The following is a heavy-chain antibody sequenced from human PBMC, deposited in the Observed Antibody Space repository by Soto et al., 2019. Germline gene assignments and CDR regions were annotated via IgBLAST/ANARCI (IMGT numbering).Heavy chain of an antibody. V-gene: IGHV5-10-1*01. D-gene: IGHD1-26*01. J-gene: IGHJ3*02. CDR3: AVVRVGATMDAFDM. CDR1: GYSFTGYW. Sequence: ESLNVSSKGSGYSFTGYWINCVLQMPGKGLEWMGRIDPSDSYTSYSPSLEGHVTISADKSVSTAYLQWSSLKASDTAMYYCAVVRVGATMDAFDMWGQGTMVTVSS. CDR2: IDPSDSYT.